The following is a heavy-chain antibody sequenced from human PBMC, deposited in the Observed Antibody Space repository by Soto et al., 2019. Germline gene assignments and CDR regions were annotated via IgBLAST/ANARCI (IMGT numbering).Heavy chain of an antibody. CDR2: MNPNSGNT. CDR3: ARTVGVTLYYYYYGMDV. V-gene: IGHV1-8*01. J-gene: IGHJ6*02. Sequence: ASVKVSCKASGYNFTSYDSNWVRQATGKGLEWMGWMNPNSGNTGYAQKFQGRVTMTRNTSISTAYMELSSLRSEDTAVYYCARTVGVTLYYYYYGMDVWGQGTTVTVS. CDR1: GYNFTSYD. D-gene: IGHD3-10*01.